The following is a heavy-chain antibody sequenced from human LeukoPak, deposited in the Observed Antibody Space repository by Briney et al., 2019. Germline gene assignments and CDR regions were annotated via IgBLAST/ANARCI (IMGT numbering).Heavy chain of an antibody. V-gene: IGHV3-48*04. CDR2: ISSSSSTI. CDR1: GFTFSSYS. Sequence: PGGSLRLSCAASGFTFSSYSMNWVRQAPGKGLEWVSYISSSSSTIYYADSVKGRFTISRDNAKNSLYLQMNSLRAEDTAVYYCASDGVTMVRGAYDNYWGQGTLVTVSS. J-gene: IGHJ4*02. D-gene: IGHD3-10*01. CDR3: ASDGVTMVRGAYDNY.